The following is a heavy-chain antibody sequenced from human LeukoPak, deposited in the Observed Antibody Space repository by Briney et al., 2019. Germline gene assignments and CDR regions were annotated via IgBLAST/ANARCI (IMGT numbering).Heavy chain of an antibody. CDR3: ARCRQDDITYFDY. J-gene: IGHJ4*02. CDR1: GFTFSSYE. D-gene: IGHD3-9*01. Sequence: PGGSLRLSCTASGFTFSSYEMNWVRQAPGKALEWVSHISSSGTIIYYADSVKGRFTISRDNAQNSLYLQMNSLRDEDTAVYYCARCRQDDITYFDYWGQGTLVTVSS. V-gene: IGHV3-48*03. CDR2: ISSSGTII.